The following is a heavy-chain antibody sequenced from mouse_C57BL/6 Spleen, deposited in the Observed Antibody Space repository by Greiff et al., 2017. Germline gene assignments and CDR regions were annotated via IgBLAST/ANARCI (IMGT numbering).Heavy chain of an antibody. D-gene: IGHD2-4*01. Sequence: DVHLVESGGGLVQPGGSLKLSCAASGFTFSDYYMYWVRQTPEKRLEWVAYISNGGGSTYYPDTVKGRFTISRDNAKNTLYLQMSRLKSEDTAMYYCARRGDYDGGAFDYWGQGTTLTVSS. CDR3: ARRGDYDGGAFDY. CDR1: GFTFSDYY. V-gene: IGHV5-12*01. J-gene: IGHJ2*01. CDR2: ISNGGGST.